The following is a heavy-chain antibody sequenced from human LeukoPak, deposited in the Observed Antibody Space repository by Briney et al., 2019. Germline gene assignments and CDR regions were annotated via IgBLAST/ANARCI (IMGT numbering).Heavy chain of an antibody. CDR3: ARVPDWTYVPDY. J-gene: IGHJ4*02. Sequence: SETLSLTCTVSGGSISSDRFYWTWVRQPAGKGLEWIGRIKSSNTNYNPSLKSRVSISLDTSTNQFSLKLSSLTAADTAVYYCARVPDWTYVPDYWGQGTLDTVSS. V-gene: IGHV4-61*02. CDR1: GGSISSDRFY. D-gene: IGHD3-16*01. CDR2: IKSSNT.